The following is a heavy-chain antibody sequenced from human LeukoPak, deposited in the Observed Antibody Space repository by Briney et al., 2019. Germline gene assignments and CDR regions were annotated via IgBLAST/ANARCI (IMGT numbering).Heavy chain of an antibody. J-gene: IGHJ6*03. CDR1: GYRFTGYY. Sequence: ASVKVSCKTSGYRFTGYYMHWVRQAPGQGLEWMGWINPKSGDPIYVQKFQGRVTMTRDTSISTAYMELSSLKSDDTAVYYCATGSRYYFMDFWGTGTTVTISS. D-gene: IGHD6-13*01. CDR2: INPKSGDP. V-gene: IGHV1-2*02. CDR3: ATGSRYYFMDF.